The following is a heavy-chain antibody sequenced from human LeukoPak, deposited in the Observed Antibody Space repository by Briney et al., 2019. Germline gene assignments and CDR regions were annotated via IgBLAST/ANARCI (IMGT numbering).Heavy chain of an antibody. CDR1: GGSVNRYY. J-gene: IGHJ6*03. Sequence: SETLSLTCTVTGGSVNRYYLNWIRQPPGKGLEWVGFIYYSGTTNYNPSLKSRVTMSIDTSKNQFSLKMSSVPAAATAVSYCARSTNYYYYYMDVWGNGTPVTVSS. CDR3: ARSTNYYYYYMDV. V-gene: IGHV4-59*02. CDR2: IYYSGTT.